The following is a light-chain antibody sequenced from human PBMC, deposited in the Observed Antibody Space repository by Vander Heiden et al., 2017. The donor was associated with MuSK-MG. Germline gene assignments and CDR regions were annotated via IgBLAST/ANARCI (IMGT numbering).Light chain of an antibody. CDR2: LGS. J-gene: IGKJ1*01. V-gene: IGKV2-28*01. Sequence: DIVVTQSPLSLPVTPGEPASISCRSSQSLLHTNGYNYLDWYLQKPGQPPQLLIYLGSNRASGVPDRFSGSGSGTDFTLKISRVEAEDVGVYYCRQGLQTPRTFGQGTKVEVK. CDR3: RQGLQTPRT. CDR1: QSLLHTNGYNY.